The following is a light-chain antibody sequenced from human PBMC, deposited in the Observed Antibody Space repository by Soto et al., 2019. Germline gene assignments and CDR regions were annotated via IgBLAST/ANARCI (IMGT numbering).Light chain of an antibody. V-gene: IGKV3-20*01. Sequence: EIVLTQSPGTLSLSPGERATLSCRASQSITSSYLALYQQKPGQAPRLLISGTISRATGIPDRFSGSGSGTDFTLTISRLEPEDFAVYYCQQYGSPLWTFGQGTKVEIK. J-gene: IGKJ1*01. CDR2: GTI. CDR3: QQYGSPLWT. CDR1: QSITSSY.